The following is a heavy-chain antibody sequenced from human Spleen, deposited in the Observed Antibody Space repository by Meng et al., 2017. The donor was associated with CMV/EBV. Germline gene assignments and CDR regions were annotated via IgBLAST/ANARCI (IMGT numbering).Heavy chain of an antibody. V-gene: IGHV3-20*04. Sequence: GESLKISCAASGFTFDDYGMSWVRQAPGKGLEWVSGFNWNGGSTGYADSVKGRFTISRDNARDSLYLQMNSLRAEDTALYYCARGLRTGYYHYYGMDVRGQGTTVTVSS. D-gene: IGHD3-10*02. CDR1: GFTFDDYG. J-gene: IGHJ6*02. CDR3: ARGLRTGYYHYYGMDV. CDR2: FNWNGGST.